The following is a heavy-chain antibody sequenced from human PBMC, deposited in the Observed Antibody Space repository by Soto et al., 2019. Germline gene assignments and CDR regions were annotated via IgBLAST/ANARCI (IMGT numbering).Heavy chain of an antibody. CDR1: GGTRISGHYY. D-gene: IGHD4-4*01. CDR3: SRDRYSNTNYYYSVMAV. J-gene: IGHJ6*02. V-gene: IGHV4-31*03. CDR2: IYYSGNT. Sequence: LSLTCSVLGGTRISGHYYSSWLSQHAGKGLEWIGYIYYSGNTFYNPSLKSRVSISVDTSNKEFSLKLRSVTAADTAVYYCSRDRYSNTNYYYSVMAVLGQGTTVTVSS.